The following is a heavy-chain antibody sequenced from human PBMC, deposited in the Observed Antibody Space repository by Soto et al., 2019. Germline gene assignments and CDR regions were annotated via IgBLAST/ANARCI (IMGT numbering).Heavy chain of an antibody. CDR2: IYYSGST. CDR3: ARYSSSWFNAFDI. D-gene: IGHD6-13*01. Sequence: QLQLQESGPGLVKPSETLSLTCTVSGGSISSSSYYWGWIRQPPGKGLEWIGSIYYSGSTSYNPSLKRRVTISVDTSKNQFSLKLSSVTAADTAVYYGARYSSSWFNAFDIWGQGTMVTVSS. V-gene: IGHV4-39*01. J-gene: IGHJ3*02. CDR1: GGSISSSSYY.